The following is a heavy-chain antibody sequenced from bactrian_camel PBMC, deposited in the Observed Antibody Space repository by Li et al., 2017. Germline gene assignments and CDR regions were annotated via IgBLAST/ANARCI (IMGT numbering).Heavy chain of an antibody. CDR1: GYSGSRYC. V-gene: IGHV3S57*01. J-gene: IGHJ4*01. Sequence: HVQLVESGGGGSVQAGGSLRLSCAASGYSGSRYCMGYFRQAPGKEREAVATIDSDGSTSYADSVKGRFTISIDNAKKTQYLQMNNLKPEDTAMYYCAADCLCASAHGLIGGLVRAKAEETCRVWGQGTQVT. CDR2: IDSDGST. D-gene: IGHD1*01. CDR3: AADCLCASAHGLIGGLVRAKAEETCRV.